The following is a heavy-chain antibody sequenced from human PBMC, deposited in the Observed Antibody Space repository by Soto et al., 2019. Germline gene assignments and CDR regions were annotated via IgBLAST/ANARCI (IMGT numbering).Heavy chain of an antibody. V-gene: IGHV3-7*01. J-gene: IGHJ4*02. CDR2: IKQGGTET. D-gene: IGHD6-13*01. CDR1: GLSLSNIW. Sequence: RLSCVGSGLSLSNIWTSWVRQAPGKGLEWVANIKQGGTETYYADSVKGRFTISRDNAKNSLYLQMNSLRAEDTAVYYCARDQESSWYTRYFDYWGQGTLVTVSS. CDR3: ARDQESSWYTRYFDY.